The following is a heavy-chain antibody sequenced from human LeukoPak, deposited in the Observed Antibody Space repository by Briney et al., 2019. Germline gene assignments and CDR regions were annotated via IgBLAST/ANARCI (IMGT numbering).Heavy chain of an antibody. J-gene: IGHJ4*02. V-gene: IGHV3-23*01. CDR1: GFTFSCCG. CDR2: ISGSGGRA. Sequence: GGSLRLSCAASGFTFSCCGMTWVRQAPGKGLEWVSGISGSGGRAYYADSVKGRFIVSRDNSKNTLYLQMGSLRAEDLAVYYCARRAPGFSSGWLDYWGQGTLVTVSS. D-gene: IGHD6-19*01. CDR3: ARRAPGFSSGWLDY.